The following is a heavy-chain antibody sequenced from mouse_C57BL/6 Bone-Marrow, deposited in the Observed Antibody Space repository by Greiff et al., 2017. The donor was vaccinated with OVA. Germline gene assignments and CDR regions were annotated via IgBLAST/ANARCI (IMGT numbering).Heavy chain of an antibody. D-gene: IGHD3-2*02. CDR1: GYSFTGYY. CDR3: ASSYSSGYYFDY. Sequence: EVQVVESGPELVKPGASVKISCKASGYSFTGYYMNWVKQSPEKSLEWIGEINPSTGGTTYNQKFKAKATLTVDKSSSTAYMQLKSLTSEDSAVYYCASSYSSGYYFDYWGQGTTLTVSS. J-gene: IGHJ2*01. CDR2: INPSTGGT. V-gene: IGHV1-42*01.